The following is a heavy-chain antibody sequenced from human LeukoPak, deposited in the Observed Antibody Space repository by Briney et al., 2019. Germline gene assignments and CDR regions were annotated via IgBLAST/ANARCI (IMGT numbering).Heavy chain of an antibody. J-gene: IGHJ6*02. Sequence: QTLSLTCAISGDSVSTNSAAWNWIRQSPSRGLEWLGRTYYNSKWYNDYAVSVKSRITINPDTSKNQFSLQLNSVTPEDTAVYYCARERYYDFWSGYHSYGMDVWGQGTTVTVSS. CDR1: GDSVSTNSAA. V-gene: IGHV6-1*01. CDR3: ARERYYDFWSGYHSYGMDV. D-gene: IGHD3-3*01. CDR2: TYYNSKWYN.